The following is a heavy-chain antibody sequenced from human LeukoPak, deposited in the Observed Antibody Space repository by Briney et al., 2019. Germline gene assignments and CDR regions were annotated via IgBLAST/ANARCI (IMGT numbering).Heavy chain of an antibody. CDR2: IYPNSGAT. CDR1: GNPLTAYY. V-gene: IGHV1-2*02. Sequence: ASVKVSCKASGNPLTAYYTHWVRQAPGHGLEWMGWIYPNSGATKYSREFQGRATLTTDTSISIAYMELSGPNSDDTAVYYCAAIAAAGHYYYDYWGQGTLVTVSS. CDR3: AAIAAAGHYYYDY. J-gene: IGHJ4*02. D-gene: IGHD6-13*01.